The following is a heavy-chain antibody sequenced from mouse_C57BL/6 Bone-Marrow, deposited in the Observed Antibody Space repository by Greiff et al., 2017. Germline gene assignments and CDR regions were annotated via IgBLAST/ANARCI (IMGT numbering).Heavy chain of an antibody. Sequence: EVKLMESGGGLVKPGGSLKLSCAASGFTFSSYAMSWVRQTPEKRLEWVATISDGGSYTYYPDNVKGRFTISRDNAKNNLYLQMSHLKSEDTAMYYCATITTPFDYRGQGTTLTVSS. CDR2: ISDGGSYT. CDR1: GFTFSSYA. V-gene: IGHV5-4*03. CDR3: ATITTPFDY. J-gene: IGHJ2*01. D-gene: IGHD1-2*01.